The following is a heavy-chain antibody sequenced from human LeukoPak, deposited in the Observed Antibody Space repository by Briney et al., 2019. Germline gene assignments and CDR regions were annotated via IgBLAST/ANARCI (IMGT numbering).Heavy chain of an antibody. D-gene: IGHD2-15*01. V-gene: IGHV4-59*01. CDR3: ARGGGLSYYFDY. J-gene: IGHJ4*02. Sequence: SETLSLTCSVSSGSITGYYWSWIRQPPGEGLEWIGTIYYSGGTNYNPSLKSRVTISVGTSKSQFSLKLNSVTVADTAVYYCARGGGLSYYFDYWGQGILVTVSS. CDR2: IYYSGGT. CDR1: SGSITGYY.